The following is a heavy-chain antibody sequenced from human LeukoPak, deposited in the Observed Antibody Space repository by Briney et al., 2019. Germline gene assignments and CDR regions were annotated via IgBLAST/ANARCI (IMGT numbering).Heavy chain of an antibody. CDR1: GFTFSSYG. Sequence: GGSLRLSCAASGFTFSSYGMHWVRQAPGKGLEWVAVISYDGSNKYYADSAEGRFTISRDNSKNTPYLQMNSLRAGDTAVYYCAKDPIFSGSYGVFDYWGLGTLVTVSS. D-gene: IGHD1-26*01. J-gene: IGHJ4*02. CDR2: ISYDGSNK. CDR3: AKDPIFSGSYGVFDY. V-gene: IGHV3-30*18.